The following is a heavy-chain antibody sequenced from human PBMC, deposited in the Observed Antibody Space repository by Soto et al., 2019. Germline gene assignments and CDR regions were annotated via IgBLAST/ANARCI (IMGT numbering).Heavy chain of an antibody. CDR1: GFSFSSYG. D-gene: IGHD6-6*01. J-gene: IGHJ6*02. CDR2: IWYDGSNK. CDR3: ASSRYSSSANYYYNGMDV. V-gene: IGHV3-33*01. Sequence: GSLRLSCAASGFSFSSYGMHWVRQAAGKGLEWVAVIWYDGSNKYYADSVKGRFTISRDNSKNTLYLQMNSPRAEDTAVYYCASSRYSSSANYYYNGMDVWGQGPTVTV.